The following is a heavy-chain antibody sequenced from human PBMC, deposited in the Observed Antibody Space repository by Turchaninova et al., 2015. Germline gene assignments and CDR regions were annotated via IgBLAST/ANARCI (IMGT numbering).Heavy chain of an antibody. CDR1: GESFSGSY. CDR3: AGLDTPMKGSYYYYMDV. CDR2: INHSGNT. J-gene: IGHJ6*03. V-gene: IGHV4-34*01. Sequence: QVQLQQWGAGLLKPSETLSLTCAVYGESFSGSYWSWIRQPAGKGMGWIGEINHSGNTNYNPSLKSRVTISVDTSQNQFSLTLSSVTAAETAVYYCAGLDTPMKGSYYYYMDVWGKGTTVTVSS. D-gene: IGHD5-18*01.